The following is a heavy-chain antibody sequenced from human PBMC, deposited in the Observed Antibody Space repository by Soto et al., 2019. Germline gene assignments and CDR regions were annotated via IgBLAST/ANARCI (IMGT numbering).Heavy chain of an antibody. Sequence: QVQLQESGPGLVKPSQTLSLTCTVSGGSISSGGYYWSWICQHSGKGLEWIGYIYYSGSTYYNPSLKSRVTISVDTSKNQFSLKLSSVTAADTAVYYCARDSPGIAVAGTGLDYWGQGTLVTVSS. V-gene: IGHV4-31*03. CDR2: IYYSGST. D-gene: IGHD6-19*01. CDR3: ARDSPGIAVAGTGLDY. CDR1: GGSISSGGYY. J-gene: IGHJ4*02.